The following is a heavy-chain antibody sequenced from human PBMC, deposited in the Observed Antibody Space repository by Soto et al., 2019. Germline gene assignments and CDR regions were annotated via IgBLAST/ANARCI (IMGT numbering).Heavy chain of an antibody. CDR3: ARSTGSGFRPGTHRFNWFDP. V-gene: IGHV1-69*01. J-gene: IGHJ5*02. CDR2: IIPNFRTP. D-gene: IGHD5-12*01. Sequence: QVQLVQSGAEVKQPGSSVKVSCQASGVTFSSFAISWVRQAPGQGLEWMGGIIPNFRTPNYAQNFQGRVTITADESTSSVYVELSRLRSEDTAVYYCARSTGSGFRPGTHRFNWFDPWGQGTLVTVSS. CDR1: GVTFSSFA.